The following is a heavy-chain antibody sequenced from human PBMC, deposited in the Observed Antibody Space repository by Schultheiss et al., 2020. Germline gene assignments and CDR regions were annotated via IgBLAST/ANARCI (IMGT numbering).Heavy chain of an antibody. D-gene: IGHD5-24*01. J-gene: IGHJ4*02. CDR1: GFTFSSYW. CDR2: INSDGSST. CDR3: AKDLDGYNDGDY. V-gene: IGHV3-74*01. Sequence: GGSLRLSCAASGFTFSSYWMHWVRQAPGKGLVWVSRINSDGSSTSYADSVKGRFTISRDNSKNTLYLQMNSLRAEDTAVYYCAKDLDGYNDGDYWGQGTLVTVSS.